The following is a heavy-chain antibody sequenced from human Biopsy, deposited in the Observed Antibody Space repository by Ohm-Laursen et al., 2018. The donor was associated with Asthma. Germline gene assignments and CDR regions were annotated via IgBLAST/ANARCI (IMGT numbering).Heavy chain of an antibody. Sequence: EPSVKPSRTLLGGTLTTYVIGWGRQAPGPGLGWMGGINPVFGSTTYPQKFHDRVTITADDSTSTVYMDLSRLRSEDAAVYYCALKAGSWISRTCYSLGFWGQGTLVTVSS. CDR2: INPVFGST. CDR1: GGTLTTYV. V-gene: IGHV1-69*13. J-gene: IGHJ4*01. D-gene: IGHD2-15*01. CDR3: ALKAGSWISRTCYSLGF.